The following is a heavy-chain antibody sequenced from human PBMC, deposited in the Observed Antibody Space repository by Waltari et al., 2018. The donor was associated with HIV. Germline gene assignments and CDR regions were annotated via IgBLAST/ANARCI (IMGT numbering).Heavy chain of an antibody. CDR2: INPRGGST. J-gene: IGHJ4*02. Sequence: QVQLVPSGAEVKKPGASVTVSCKASGYTLTSYYMHWVRQAPGQGLEWMGIINPRGGSTSYAQKFQGRVTMTRDTATGTVYMELSSLRSEDTAVYYCARQHGDQHVRYFDYWGQGTLVTVSS. CDR3: ARQHGDQHVRYFDY. D-gene: IGHD4-17*01. CDR1: GYTLTSYY. V-gene: IGHV1-46*01.